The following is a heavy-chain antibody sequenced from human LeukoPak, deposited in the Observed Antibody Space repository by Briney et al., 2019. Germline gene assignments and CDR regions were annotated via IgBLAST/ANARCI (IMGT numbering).Heavy chain of an antibody. V-gene: IGHV4-59*01. CDR3: ARDDYRGVTNFDP. J-gene: IGHJ5*02. CDR2: ISYSGST. D-gene: IGHD3-10*01. Sequence: SETLSLTCTVSGGSISPYFWSWIRQPPGKGLEWIGYISYSGSTNYNPSLKSRVTISVDTSKNQFSLQLSSVTAADTAAYYCARDDYRGVTNFDPWGQGTLVTVSS. CDR1: GGSISPYF.